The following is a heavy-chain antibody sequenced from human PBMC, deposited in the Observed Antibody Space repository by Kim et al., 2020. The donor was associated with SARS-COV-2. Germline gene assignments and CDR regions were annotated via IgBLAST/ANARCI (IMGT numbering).Heavy chain of an antibody. J-gene: IGHJ4*02. Sequence: NPSLKSRVTISVDTSKNQFSLKLNSVTAADTAVYYCATLGGSSGYYNTDYWGQGTLVTVSS. V-gene: IGHV4-59*01. CDR3: ATLGGSSGYYNTDY. D-gene: IGHD3-22*01.